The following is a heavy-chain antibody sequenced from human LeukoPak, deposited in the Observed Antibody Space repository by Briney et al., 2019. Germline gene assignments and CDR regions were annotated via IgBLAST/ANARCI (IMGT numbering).Heavy chain of an antibody. D-gene: IGHD6-25*01. CDR3: ARDKGYGFVAAALDY. Sequence: PGGSLRLSCAASGFTFSSYAMHWVRQAPGKGLEYVSAISSNGGSTYYANSVKGRFTISRDNSKNTLYLQMGSLRAEDMAAYYCARDKGYGFVAAALDYWGQGTLVTVSP. CDR1: GFTFSSYA. CDR2: ISSNGGST. V-gene: IGHV3-64*01. J-gene: IGHJ4*02.